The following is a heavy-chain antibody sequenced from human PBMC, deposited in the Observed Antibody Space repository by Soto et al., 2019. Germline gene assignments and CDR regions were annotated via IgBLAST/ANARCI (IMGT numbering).Heavy chain of an antibody. J-gene: IGHJ4*02. CDR2: THYSGDT. D-gene: IGHD3-16*01. CDR3: ARGDSQVSSVFDY. CDR1: VGPFPNGGYY. Sequence: PSATLSHTSPVSVGPFPNGGYYWSWIRQETGKGLEWIEYTHYSGDTSYKPSLRSRVTISTDTSKTQFSLRLRSVTSADTAVYYCARGDSQVSSVFDYWGQGMLVTVCS. V-gene: IGHV4-31*03.